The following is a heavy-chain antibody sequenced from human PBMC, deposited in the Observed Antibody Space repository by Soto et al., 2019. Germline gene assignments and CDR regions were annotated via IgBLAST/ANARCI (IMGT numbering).Heavy chain of an antibody. J-gene: IGHJ5*02. CDR3: ARHDVTMVRGVRSWFDP. CDR1: GGSISSYY. Sequence: SETLSLTCTVSGGSISSYYWSWIRQPPGKGLEWIGYIYYSGSTNYNPSLKSRVTISVDTSKNQFSLKLSPVTAADTAVYYCARHDVTMVRGVRSWFDPWGQGTLVTSPQ. V-gene: IGHV4-59*08. D-gene: IGHD3-10*01. CDR2: IYYSGST.